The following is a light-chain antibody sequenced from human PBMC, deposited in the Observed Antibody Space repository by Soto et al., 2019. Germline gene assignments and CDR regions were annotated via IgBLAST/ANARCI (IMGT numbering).Light chain of an antibody. CDR2: GAS. CDR1: QRISNN. V-gene: IGKV3-15*01. CDR3: QQFNYWPPWT. J-gene: IGKJ1*01. Sequence: EVVMTQSPATLSVPPGERVTLSCRASQRISNNVAWYQQRPGQTPRLLIYGASTRASGVPARFSGSGFGADFTLTISGLQSEDVAIYYCQQFNYWPPWTFGQGTKVDIK.